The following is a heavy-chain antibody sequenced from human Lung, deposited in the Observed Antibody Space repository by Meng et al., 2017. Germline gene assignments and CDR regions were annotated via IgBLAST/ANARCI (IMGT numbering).Heavy chain of an antibody. J-gene: IGHJ4*02. V-gene: IGHV4-34*01. D-gene: IGHD4-11*01. CDR1: GGSFSDYY. CDR3: ARGPTTMAHDFDY. Sequence: QVQLPEVGAGLLKPAEPLARPCVVSGGSFSDYYWSWIRQPPGKGLEWIGEINHSGSTNYNPSLESRATISVDTSQNNLSLKLSSVTAADSAVYYCARGPTTMAHDFDYWGQGTLVTVSS. CDR2: INHSGST.